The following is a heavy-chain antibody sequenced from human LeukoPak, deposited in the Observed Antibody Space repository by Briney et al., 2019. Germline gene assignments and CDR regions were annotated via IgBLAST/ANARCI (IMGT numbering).Heavy chain of an antibody. CDR3: AREQGSGWYVLDY. D-gene: IGHD6-19*01. CDR2: IYYSGST. CDR1: GGSISSYY. J-gene: IGHJ4*02. V-gene: IGHV4-59*08. Sequence: SETLSLTCTVSGGSISSYYWSWIRQPPGKGLEWIGYIYYSGSTNYNPSLKSRVTISVDTSKNQFSLKLSSVTAADTAVYYCAREQGSGWYVLDYWGQGTLVTVSS.